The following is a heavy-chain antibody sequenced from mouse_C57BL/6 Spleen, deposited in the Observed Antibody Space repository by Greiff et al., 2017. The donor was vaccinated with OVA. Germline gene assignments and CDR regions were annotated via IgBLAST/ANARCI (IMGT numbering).Heavy chain of an antibody. D-gene: IGHD4-1*01. CDR3: ARDQLTGTGFAY. CDR2: ISDGGSYT. V-gene: IGHV5-4*01. J-gene: IGHJ3*01. Sequence: EVKLVESGGGLVKPGGSLKLSCAASGFTFSSYAMSWVRQTPEKRLEWVATISDGGSYTYYPDNVKGRFTISRDNAKNNLYLQMSHLKSEDTAMYYCARDQLTGTGFAYWGQGTLVTVSA. CDR1: GFTFSSYA.